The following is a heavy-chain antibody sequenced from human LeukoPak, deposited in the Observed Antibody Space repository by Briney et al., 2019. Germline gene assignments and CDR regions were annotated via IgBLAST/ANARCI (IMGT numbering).Heavy chain of an antibody. CDR1: GCTFSSYA. Sequence: SVKVSCKASGCTFSSYAISWVRRDPGQGLQWMGGIIPIFGTANYAPKFQGRVTITTDESTSTAYLELSSLRSEETAVYYCARDEGSGWPDWGQGTLGTVSS. CDR2: IIPIFGTA. CDR3: ARDEGSGWPD. J-gene: IGHJ4*02. V-gene: IGHV1-69*05. D-gene: IGHD6-19*01.